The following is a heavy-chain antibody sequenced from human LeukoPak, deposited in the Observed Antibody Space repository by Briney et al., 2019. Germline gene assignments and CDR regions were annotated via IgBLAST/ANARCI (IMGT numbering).Heavy chain of an antibody. V-gene: IGHV4-61*02. D-gene: IGHD3-22*01. CDR3: ASSAHSYDSSGYYSYYFDY. CDR2: IYTSGST. Sequence: SQTLSLTYTVSGGSISSCSYYWSWIRQPAGKGLEWIGRIYTSGSTNYNPSLKSRVTISVDTSKNQFSLKLSSVTAADTAVYSCASSAHSYDSSGYYSYYFDYWGQGTLVTVSS. J-gene: IGHJ4*02. CDR1: GGSISSCSYY.